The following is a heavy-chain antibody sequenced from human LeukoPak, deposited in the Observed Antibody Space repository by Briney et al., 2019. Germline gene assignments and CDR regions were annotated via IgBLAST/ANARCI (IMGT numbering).Heavy chain of an antibody. CDR2: IKEEGSEK. Sequence: QPGGSLRLSCAASGFTFNTYWMTWVRQAPGMGLEGVANIKEEGSEKNYVDSVKGRFTISRDNAKNSLYLQMNSLRAEDTAVYYCAGAGWNLFLNFWGQGTLVTVSS. J-gene: IGHJ4*02. CDR3: AGAGWNLFLNF. V-gene: IGHV3-7*01. CDR1: GFTFNTYW. D-gene: IGHD1-7*01.